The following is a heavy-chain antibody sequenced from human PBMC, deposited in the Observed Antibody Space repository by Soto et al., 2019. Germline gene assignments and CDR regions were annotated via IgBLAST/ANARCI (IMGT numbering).Heavy chain of an antibody. V-gene: IGHV1-18*01. CDR1: GYTFTSYG. Sequence: ASVKVSCKASGYTFTSYGISWVRQAPGQGLEWMGWISAYNGNTNYAQKLQGRVTMTTDTSTSTAYMELRNLRSDDTAVYYCARSATYYYDSSGKQGGFDIWDKGTMVTVSS. J-gene: IGHJ3*02. CDR3: ARSATYYYDSSGKQGGFDI. D-gene: IGHD3-22*01. CDR2: ISAYNGNT.